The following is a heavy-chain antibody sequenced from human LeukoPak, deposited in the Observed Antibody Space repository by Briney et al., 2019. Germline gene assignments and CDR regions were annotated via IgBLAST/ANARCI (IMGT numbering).Heavy chain of an antibody. Sequence: SETLSLTCTVSGGSISSSSYSWGWIRQPPGKGLEWIGSIYYSGTTYYNPSLKSRVTISVDTSEIQFSLKLSSVAATDTAVYFCARLRFDFWSGYTHPYFDYWGQGTLVTVSS. J-gene: IGHJ4*02. CDR3: ARLRFDFWSGYTHPYFDY. CDR1: GGSISSSSYS. CDR2: IYYSGTT. D-gene: IGHD3-3*01. V-gene: IGHV4-39*01.